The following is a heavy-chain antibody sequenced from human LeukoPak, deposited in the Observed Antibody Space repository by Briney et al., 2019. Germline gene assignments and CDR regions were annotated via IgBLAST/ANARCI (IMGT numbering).Heavy chain of an antibody. CDR1: GGSFSGYY. J-gene: IGHJ4*02. V-gene: IGHV4-34*01. CDR2: INHSGST. Sequence: SETLSLTCAVYGGSFSGYYWSWIRQPPGKGLEWIGEINHSGSTNYNPSLKSRVTISVDTSKNQFSLKLSSVTAADTAVYYCARGSILEWSYYFDYWGQGTLVTVSS. D-gene: IGHD3-3*01. CDR3: ARGSILEWSYYFDY.